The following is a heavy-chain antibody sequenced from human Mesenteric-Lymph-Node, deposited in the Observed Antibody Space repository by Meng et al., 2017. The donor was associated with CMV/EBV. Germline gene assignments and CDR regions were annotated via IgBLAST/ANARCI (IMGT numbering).Heavy chain of an antibody. CDR2: ITGSGGST. CDR3: AKEITRNYDFWY. Sequence: GESLKISCAASGFTFSSYSMNWVRQAPGKGLEWVSAITGSGGSTYYADSVKGRLTNSRDNSKNTLYLQMNSLRAEDTAVYYCAKEITRNYDFWYWGQGTLVTVSS. D-gene: IGHD3-3*01. CDR1: GFTFSSYS. J-gene: IGHJ4*02. V-gene: IGHV3-23*01.